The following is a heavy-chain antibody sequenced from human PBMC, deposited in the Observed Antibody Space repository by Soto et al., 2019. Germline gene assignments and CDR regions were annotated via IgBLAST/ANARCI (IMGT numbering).Heavy chain of an antibody. CDR3: ARGRTGTTSYFDY. CDR1: GYTFTCYY. Sequence: GXSVKVSCNASGYTFTCYYLHWVRQAPGQGLEWMGWINPNSGGTNYAQKFQGRVTMTRDTSISTAYMELSRLRSDDTAVYYCARGRTGTTSYFDYWGQGNLVTVSS. CDR2: INPNSGGT. V-gene: IGHV1-2*02. D-gene: IGHD1-1*01. J-gene: IGHJ4*02.